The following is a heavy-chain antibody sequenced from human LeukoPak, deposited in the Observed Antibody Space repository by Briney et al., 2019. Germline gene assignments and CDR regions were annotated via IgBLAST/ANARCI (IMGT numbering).Heavy chain of an antibody. CDR1: GYTFTGYY. CDR2: INPNSGGT. V-gene: IGHV1-2*02. J-gene: IGHJ6*02. D-gene: IGHD4-11*01. Sequence: ASVKVSCKASGYTFTGYYMHWVQQAPGQGLEWMGWINPNSGGTNYAQKFQGRVTMTRDTSISTAYMELSRLRSDDTAVYYCARVGGSNDYKSRYYYYGMDVWGQGTTVTVSS. CDR3: ARVGGSNDYKSRYYYYGMDV.